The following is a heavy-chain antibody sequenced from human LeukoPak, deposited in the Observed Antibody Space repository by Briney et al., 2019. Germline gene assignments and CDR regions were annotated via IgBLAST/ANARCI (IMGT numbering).Heavy chain of an antibody. Sequence: KPGGSLRLSCAASGLTFSSYEMNWVRQAPGKGLEWVGRIKSKTDGGTTDYAAPVKGRFTISRDDSKNTLYLQMNSLKTEDTAVYYCTTDPTSTYCSSTSCPEGYSYGYGLFDYWGQGTLVTVSS. CDR3: TTDPTSTYCSSTSCPEGYSYGYGLFDY. V-gene: IGHV3-15*01. D-gene: IGHD2-2*01. CDR1: GLTFSSYE. J-gene: IGHJ4*02. CDR2: IKSKTDGGTT.